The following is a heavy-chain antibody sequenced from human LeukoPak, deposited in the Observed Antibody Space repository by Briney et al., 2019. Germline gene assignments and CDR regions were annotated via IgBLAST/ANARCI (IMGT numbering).Heavy chain of an antibody. CDR1: GFNFNDFG. V-gene: IGHV3-48*01. D-gene: IGHD6-19*01. CDR2: IGRSATKI. Sequence: PGGSLRLSCVASGFNFNDFGFNWVRQAPGMGLEWVAYIGRSATKIFYADSVKGRFTISRDNAKNSLYLEMNSMRAEDTALYYCARGVTVAANWGQGTLVTVSS. CDR3: ARGVTVAAN. J-gene: IGHJ4*02.